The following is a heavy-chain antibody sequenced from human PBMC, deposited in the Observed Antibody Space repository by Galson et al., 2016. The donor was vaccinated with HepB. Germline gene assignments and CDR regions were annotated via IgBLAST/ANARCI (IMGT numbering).Heavy chain of an antibody. D-gene: IGHD1-26*01. V-gene: IGHV3-23*01. Sequence: SLRLSCAASGFSFTSSAMSWVRQAPGKGLEWVSAISAGGANPYYADSVKGRFIISRDNPKNTLYLQMSSLRAEDTAVYYCAKASLGAIIYGFDYWGQGTLVSVSS. CDR2: ISAGGANP. CDR3: AKASLGAIIYGFDY. J-gene: IGHJ4*03. CDR1: GFSFTSSA.